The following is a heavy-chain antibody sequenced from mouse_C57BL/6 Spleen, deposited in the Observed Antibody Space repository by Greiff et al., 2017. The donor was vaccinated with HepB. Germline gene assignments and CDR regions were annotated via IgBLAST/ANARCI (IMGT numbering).Heavy chain of an antibody. D-gene: IGHD1-1*01. CDR3: TRDGVITTVVARGAMDY. Sequence: VQLQQSGTVLARPGASVKMSCKTSGYTFTSYWMHWVKQRPGQGLEWIGAIYPGNSDTSYNQKFKGKAKLTAVTSASTAYMELSSLTNEDSAVYYCTRDGVITTVVARGAMDYWGQGTSVTVSS. J-gene: IGHJ4*01. V-gene: IGHV1-5*01. CDR1: GYTFTSYW. CDR2: IYPGNSDT.